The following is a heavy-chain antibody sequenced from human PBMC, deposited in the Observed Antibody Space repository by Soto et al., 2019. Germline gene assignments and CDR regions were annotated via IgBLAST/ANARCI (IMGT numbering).Heavy chain of an antibody. Sequence: GGSLRLSCAASGFTFSSYGMHWVRQAPGKGLEWVAVIWYDGSNKYYADSVKGRFTISRDNSKNTLYLQMNSLRAEDTAVYYCARARSRDWFDPWGQGTLVTVSS. V-gene: IGHV3-33*01. CDR1: GFTFSSYG. CDR3: ARARSRDWFDP. J-gene: IGHJ5*02. CDR2: IWYDGSNK.